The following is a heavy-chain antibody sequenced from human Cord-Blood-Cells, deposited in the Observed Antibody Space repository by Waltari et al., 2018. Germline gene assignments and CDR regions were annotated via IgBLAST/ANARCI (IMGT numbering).Heavy chain of an antibody. CDR1: GGTFSSYA. V-gene: IGHV1-69*01. Sequence: QVQLVQSGAEVKKPGSSVKVSCKASGGTFSSYAISWVRQAPGQGLDGMGGIIPIFCTANYAQKFQGRVTITADESTSTAYMELSGLRSEYTAVYYCATPSITMFGVVIMQSYYYYGMDVWGQGTTVTVSS. CDR2: IIPIFCTA. CDR3: ATPSITMFGVVIMQSYYYYGMDV. J-gene: IGHJ6*02. D-gene: IGHD3-3*01.